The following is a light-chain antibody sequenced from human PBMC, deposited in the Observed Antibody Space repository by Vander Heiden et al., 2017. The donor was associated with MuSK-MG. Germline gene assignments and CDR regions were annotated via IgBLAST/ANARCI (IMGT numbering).Light chain of an antibody. CDR2: SNN. CDR3: QLFDNAWV. CDR1: NIGNKH. J-gene: IGLJ3*02. V-gene: IGLV3-9*01. Sequence: SSELTQPLSVSAALGPPATITCGGNNIGNKHVHWYQQKPGQAPVLVIYSNNNRPSGIPGRFSGSNSGNTATLTITGAQAADEADYYCQLFDNAWVFGGGTKLTVL.